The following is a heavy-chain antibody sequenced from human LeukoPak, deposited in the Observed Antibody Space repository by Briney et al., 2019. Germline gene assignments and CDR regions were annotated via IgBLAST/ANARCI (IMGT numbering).Heavy chain of an antibody. CDR3: ANLYYYDSSGYDAFDI. J-gene: IGHJ3*02. Sequence: GGSLRLSCAASGFTFSSYWMSWVRQALGKGLEWVANIKQDGSEKYYVDSVKGRFTISRDNAKNSLYLQMNSLRAEDTAVYYCANLYYYDSSGYDAFDIWGQGTMVTVSS. V-gene: IGHV3-7*01. D-gene: IGHD3-22*01. CDR2: IKQDGSEK. CDR1: GFTFSSYW.